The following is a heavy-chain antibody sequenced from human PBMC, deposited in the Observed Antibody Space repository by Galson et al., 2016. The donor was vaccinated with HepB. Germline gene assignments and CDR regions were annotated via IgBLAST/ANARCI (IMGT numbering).Heavy chain of an antibody. V-gene: IGHV3-30-3*01. CDR2: ISYDGSNK. J-gene: IGHJ4*02. CDR3: YLGWDYYDSSGYYYGRGLLDY. Sequence: SLRLSCAASGFIFSSYAMHWVRQAPGKGLEWVAVISYDGSNKYYADSVKGRFTISRDNSKNTLSLQMNSLRAEDTAVYYCYLGWDYYDSSGYYYGRGLLDYWGQGTLVTVSS. D-gene: IGHD3-22*01. CDR1: GFIFSSYA.